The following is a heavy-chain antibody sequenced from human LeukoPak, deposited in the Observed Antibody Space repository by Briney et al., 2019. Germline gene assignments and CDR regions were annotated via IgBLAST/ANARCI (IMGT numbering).Heavy chain of an antibody. CDR2: ISSSSSYI. Sequence: PGGSLRLSCAASGFTFSSYSMNWVRQAPGKGLEWVSSISSSSSYIYYADSVKGRFTIPRDNAKNSLYLQMNSLRAEDTAVYYCARGFVDTAMVPPGDDAFDIWGQGTMVTVSS. CDR1: GFTFSSYS. V-gene: IGHV3-21*01. J-gene: IGHJ3*02. CDR3: ARGFVDTAMVPPGDDAFDI. D-gene: IGHD5-18*01.